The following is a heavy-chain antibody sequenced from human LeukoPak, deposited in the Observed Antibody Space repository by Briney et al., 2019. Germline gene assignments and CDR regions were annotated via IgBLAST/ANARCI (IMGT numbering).Heavy chain of an antibody. J-gene: IGHJ1*01. D-gene: IGHD3-16*02. CDR2: INGGGSST. V-gene: IGHV3-23*01. CDR1: GFTFSNYA. Sequence: GGSLRLSCAASGFTFSNYAITWVRQAPGKGLEWVSAINGGGSSTYYADSVKGRFTISRDNSKNTLYLQMNSLRAEDTAVYYCAKIGGVIVFWGQGTLVTVPS. CDR3: AKIGGVIVF.